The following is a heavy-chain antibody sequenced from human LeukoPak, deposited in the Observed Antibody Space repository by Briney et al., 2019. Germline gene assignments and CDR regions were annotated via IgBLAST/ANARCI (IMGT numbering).Heavy chain of an antibody. CDR1: GYSISSGYY. Sequence: PSETLSLTCAVSGYSISSGYYWGWIRQPPGKGLEWIGSIYHSGSTYYNPSLKSRVTISVDTSKNQFSLKLSSVTAAGTAVYYCARLIDIWGQGTMVTVSS. CDR2: IYHSGST. V-gene: IGHV4-38-2*01. CDR3: ARLIDI. J-gene: IGHJ3*02.